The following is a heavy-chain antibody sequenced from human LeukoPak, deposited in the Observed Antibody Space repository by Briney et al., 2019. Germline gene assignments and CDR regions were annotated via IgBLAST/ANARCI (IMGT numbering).Heavy chain of an antibody. CDR3: ARQYDYTTYAWFDP. CDR2: IYHSGST. D-gene: IGHD4/OR15-4a*01. V-gene: IGHV4-38-2*02. Sequence: NTSETLSLTCTVSGYSISSGYYWGWIRQPPGKGLEWIGSIYHSGSTYYNPSLKSRVTISVDTSKNQFSLKLSSVTAADTAVYYCARQYDYTTYAWFDPWGQGTLVTVSS. J-gene: IGHJ5*02. CDR1: GYSISSGYY.